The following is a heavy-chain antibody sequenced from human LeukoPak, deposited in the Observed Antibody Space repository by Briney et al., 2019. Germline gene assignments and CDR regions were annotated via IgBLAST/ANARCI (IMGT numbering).Heavy chain of an antibody. CDR3: ASHYGSGSYYLDY. CDR2: IYSGGST. CDR1: GFTLSSYA. Sequence: GGSLRLSCAASGFTLSSYAMSWVRQAPGKGLEWVSVIYSGGSTYYADSVKGRFTISRDNSKNTLYLQMNSLRAEDTAVYYCASHYGSGSYYLDYWGQGTLVTVSS. J-gene: IGHJ4*02. V-gene: IGHV3-66*04. D-gene: IGHD3-10*01.